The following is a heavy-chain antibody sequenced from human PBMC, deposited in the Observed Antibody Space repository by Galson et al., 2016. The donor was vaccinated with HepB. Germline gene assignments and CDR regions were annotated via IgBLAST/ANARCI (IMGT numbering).Heavy chain of an antibody. CDR2: LYPDGSP. V-gene: IGHV3-53*01. J-gene: IGHJ5*02. CDR3: AREPPALGHLGAS. D-gene: IGHD3-16*01. Sequence: SLRLSCAVSGFTLSGDYVTWVRQAPGAGLHWVSLLYPDGSPYYAHPVKGRFTMSRDLSKNSRFLQMSSLRPEETATYYCAREPPALGHLGASWSQGTPVTVSS. CDR1: GFTLSGDY.